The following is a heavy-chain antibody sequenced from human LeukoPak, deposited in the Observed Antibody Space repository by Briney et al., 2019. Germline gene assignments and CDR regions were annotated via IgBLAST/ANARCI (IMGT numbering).Heavy chain of an antibody. D-gene: IGHD4-17*01. CDR2: IHYNGNT. J-gene: IGHJ5*02. CDR3: AIRYDYGDYFNWFDP. V-gene: IGHV4-39*01. Sequence: PSETLSLTCSVSGGSISSSSYYWGWIRQPPGKGLGWIGSIHYNGNTYYNPSLTSRVAISVDTSKNQLSLKLSSVTAADTAVYYCAIRYDYGDYFNWFDPWGQGTLVTVSS. CDR1: GGSISSSSYY.